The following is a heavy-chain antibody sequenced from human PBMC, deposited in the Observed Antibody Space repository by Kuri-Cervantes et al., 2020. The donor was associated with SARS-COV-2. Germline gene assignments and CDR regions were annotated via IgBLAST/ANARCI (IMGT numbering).Heavy chain of an antibody. J-gene: IGHJ4*02. V-gene: IGHV4-39*07. CDR1: GGSISSSSYY. Sequence: SETLSLTCTVSGGSISSSSYYWGWIRQPPGKGLEWIGEINHSGSTNYNPSLKSRVTISVDTSKNQFSLKLSSVTAADTAVYYCARLIGYSGYDYSFGYFDYWGQGTLVTVSS. D-gene: IGHD5-12*01. CDR3: ARLIGYSGYDYSFGYFDY. CDR2: INHSGST.